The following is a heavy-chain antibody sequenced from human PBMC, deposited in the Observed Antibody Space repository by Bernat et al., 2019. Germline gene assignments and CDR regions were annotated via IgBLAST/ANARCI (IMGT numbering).Heavy chain of an antibody. J-gene: IGHJ4*02. V-gene: IGHV3-30*18. Sequence: QVQLVESGGGVVQPGRSLRLSCAASGFTFSSYGMHWVRQAPGKGLEWVATISYDGSDKHYADSVQGRVTVSRDNSKNTLYLQMNSLRAEDTAVYYCAKSPGSGWYFDYWGQGTQVTVSS. CDR1: GFTFSSYG. D-gene: IGHD6-19*01. CDR3: AKSPGSGWYFDY. CDR2: ISYDGSDK.